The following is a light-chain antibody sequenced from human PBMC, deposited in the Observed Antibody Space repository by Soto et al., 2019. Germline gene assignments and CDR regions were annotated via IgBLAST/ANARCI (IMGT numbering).Light chain of an antibody. J-gene: IGKJ4*01. V-gene: IGKV3-20*01. CDR1: QSVSSSF. Sequence: EIVLTQSPGTLSLSPGERATLFCRASQSVSSSFLAWYQQKPGQAPRLLIYEASSRATGIPDRFSGSGSGTDFSLTIRRLEHEDFEVYYCQQYGGSPSLTFGGGNKVEIK. CDR2: EAS. CDR3: QQYGGSPSLT.